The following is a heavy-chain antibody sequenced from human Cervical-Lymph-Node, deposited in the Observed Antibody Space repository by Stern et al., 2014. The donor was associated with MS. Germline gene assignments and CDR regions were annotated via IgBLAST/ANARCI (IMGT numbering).Heavy chain of an antibody. CDR1: GFTFSNYG. Sequence: VQLVESGGGVVQPGKSLRLSCAASGFTFSNYGMHWVRQAPGKGLEWVAIVSYDGSQKNYADSVKGRFTISRDTSNNTLYLQMNTLSPGDTAVYYCVRGEYHLRYFDLWGRGTLVTVSS. V-gene: IGHV3-30*03. CDR2: VSYDGSQK. J-gene: IGHJ2*01. D-gene: IGHD3-10*01. CDR3: VRGEYHLRYFDL.